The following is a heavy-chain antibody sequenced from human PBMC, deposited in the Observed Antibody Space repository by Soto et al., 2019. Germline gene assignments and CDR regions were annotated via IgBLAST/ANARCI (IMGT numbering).Heavy chain of an antibody. D-gene: IGHD2-2*01. V-gene: IGHV1-18*04. J-gene: IGHJ5*02. Sequence: WASVKVSCKASGYTFTSYGISWVRQAPGQGLEWMGWISAYNGNTNYAQKLQGRVTMTTDTSTSTAYMELRSLRSDDTAVYYCARDQDIVVVPAAIGWFDPWGQGTLVTVSS. CDR1: GYTFTSYG. CDR2: ISAYNGNT. CDR3: ARDQDIVVVPAAIGWFDP.